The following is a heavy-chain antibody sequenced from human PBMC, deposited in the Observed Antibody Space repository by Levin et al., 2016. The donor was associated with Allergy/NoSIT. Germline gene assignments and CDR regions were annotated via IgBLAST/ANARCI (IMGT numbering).Heavy chain of an antibody. CDR2: IYHSGST. J-gene: IGHJ4*02. V-gene: IGHV4-4*02. Sequence: VRQAPGKGLEWIGEIYHSGSTNFNPSLKSRVTISIDKSTNQFSLNLASVTAADTAVYYCARVAVERFEAQGPLDYWGQGTLVTVSS. D-gene: IGHD3-10*01. CDR3: ARVAVERFEAQGPLDY.